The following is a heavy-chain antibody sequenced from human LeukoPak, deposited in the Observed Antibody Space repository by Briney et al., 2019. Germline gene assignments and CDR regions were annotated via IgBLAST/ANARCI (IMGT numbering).Heavy chain of an antibody. CDR1: GFTFSSYA. V-gene: IGHV3-23*01. CDR2: ISGSGGST. J-gene: IGHJ4*02. CDR3: AKDYDYGDYALNY. Sequence: GGSLRLSCAASGFTFSSYAMSWVRQAPGKGLEWVSAISGSGGSTYCADSVKGRFTISRDNSKNTLYLQMNSLRAEDTAVYYCAKDYDYGDYALNYWGQGTLVTVSS. D-gene: IGHD4-17*01.